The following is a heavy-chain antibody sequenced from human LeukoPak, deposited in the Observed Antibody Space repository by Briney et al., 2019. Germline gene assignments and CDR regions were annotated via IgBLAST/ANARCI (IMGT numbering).Heavy chain of an antibody. CDR2: MNSDGSGT. Sequence: GGSLRLSCAASGLTLSNYWMHWVRQAPGKGLVWVSRMNSDGSGTSYADSVKGRFTISRDNAKNSLSLQMNSLRAEDTAVYYCARSSAREYCSSTSCYLIGAFDMWGQGTMVTVSS. CDR1: GLTLSNYW. J-gene: IGHJ3*02. CDR3: ARSSAREYCSSTSCYLIGAFDM. V-gene: IGHV3-74*01. D-gene: IGHD2-2*01.